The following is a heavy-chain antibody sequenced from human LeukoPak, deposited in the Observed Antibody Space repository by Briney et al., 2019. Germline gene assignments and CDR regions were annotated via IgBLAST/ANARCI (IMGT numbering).Heavy chain of an antibody. CDR2: ISSSSSYI. CDR3: ARRIAVAANDAFDI. D-gene: IGHD6-19*01. CDR1: GFTFSSYS. J-gene: IGHJ3*02. Sequence: GGSLRLSCAASGFTFSSYSMTWVRQAPGKGLEWVSSISSSSSYIYYADSVKGRFTISRDNAKNSLYLQMNSLRAEDTAVYYCARRIAVAANDAFDIWGQGTMVTVSS. V-gene: IGHV3-21*01.